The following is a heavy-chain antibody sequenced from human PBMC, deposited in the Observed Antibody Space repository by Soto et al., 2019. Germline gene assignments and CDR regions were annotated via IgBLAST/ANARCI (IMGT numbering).Heavy chain of an antibody. D-gene: IGHD5-18*01. CDR1: GFTFSSYA. CDR2: ISYDGSNK. CDR3: ARDLNVDTCMDV. V-gene: IGHV3-30-3*01. J-gene: IGHJ6*02. Sequence: GGSLRLSCAASGFTFSSYAMHWVRQAPGKGLEWVAVISYDGSNKYYADSVKGRFTISRDNSKNTLYLQMNSLRAEDTAVYYCARDLNVDTCMDVWGQGTTVTVSS.